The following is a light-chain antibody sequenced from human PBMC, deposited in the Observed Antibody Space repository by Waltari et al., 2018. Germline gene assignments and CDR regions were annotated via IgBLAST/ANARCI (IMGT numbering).Light chain of an antibody. CDR2: AAS. Sequence: DIQLTQSPSFLSASVGDRVTFPFRASQGMSGYLAWYQQKPNKAPKLLINAASTLQSGVPSRFSGGKSGTEFTLTISSLQPEDFATYFCQHVYSYPVTFGGGTTLDI. J-gene: IGKJ4*01. V-gene: IGKV1-9*01. CDR3: QHVYSYPVT. CDR1: QGMSGY.